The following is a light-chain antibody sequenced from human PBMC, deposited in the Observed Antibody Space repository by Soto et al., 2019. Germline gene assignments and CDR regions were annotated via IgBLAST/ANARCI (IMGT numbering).Light chain of an antibody. CDR1: QSVSSTY. CDR2: AAS. CDR3: QHYDGSPLT. Sequence: EIVLTQSTGTLSLSPGERATLSCRASQSVSSTYLAWYQQKPGHAPRLLIYAASSRAPGIPDRFSGSGSGTDFTLTISRLGPEDFAVYFCQHYDGSPLTFGGGTKVEIK. V-gene: IGKV3-20*01. J-gene: IGKJ4*01.